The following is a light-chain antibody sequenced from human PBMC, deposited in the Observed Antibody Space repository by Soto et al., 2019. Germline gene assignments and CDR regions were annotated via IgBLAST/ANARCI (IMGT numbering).Light chain of an antibody. CDR2: EVS. CDR1: SSDVGGYNY. J-gene: IGLJ2*01. V-gene: IGLV2-8*01. Sequence: QSALTQPPSASGSPGQSVTISCTGTSSDVGGYNYVSWYQQHPGKAPKLMIYEVSQRPSGVPDRFSGSKSGNAASLTVSGLQAEDEADYYCSSYAGSRVLVLGGGTKLTVL. CDR3: SSYAGSRVLV.